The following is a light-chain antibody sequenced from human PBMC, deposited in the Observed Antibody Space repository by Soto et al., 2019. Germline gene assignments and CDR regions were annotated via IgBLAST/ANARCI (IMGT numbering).Light chain of an antibody. J-gene: IGKJ5*01. CDR1: QSVAYF. CDR2: DAS. V-gene: IGKV3-11*01. CDR3: QQYTGPPTT. Sequence: IVFTQSPATLALYPGERGTPPCRASQSVAYFLAWYQQKPGQAPRLLIYDASNRATGVPSRFSGSGSEADFTLTINNLEPEDSAVYFCQQYTGPPTTFGQGTRLEI.